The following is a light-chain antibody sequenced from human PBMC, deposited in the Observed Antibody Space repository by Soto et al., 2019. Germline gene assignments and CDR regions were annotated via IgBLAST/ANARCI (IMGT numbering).Light chain of an antibody. CDR1: QSVSSSY. J-gene: IGKJ5*01. V-gene: IGKV3-20*01. CDR3: QQYGISPIT. CDR2: GAS. Sequence: EIVLTQSPGTLSLSPGERATLSCRASQSVSSSYLAWYQQKPGQAPRLLIYGASSRATGIPDRFRGSGSGTDFTLTISRLEPEDFAVYYCQQYGISPITFGQGTLLEIK.